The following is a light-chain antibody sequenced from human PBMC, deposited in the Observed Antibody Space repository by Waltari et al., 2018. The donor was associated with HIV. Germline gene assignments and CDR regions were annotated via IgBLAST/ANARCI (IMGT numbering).Light chain of an antibody. CDR3: QVWDSSSDRVV. CDR2: DDS. Sequence: SYVLTQPPSVSVAPGQTARITCGGNNIGSKSVHWYQQKPGQAPVLVVYDDSDRPSGSPERFSGYNSANTATLTISRVEAGDEADYYCQVWDSSSDRVVFGGGTKLTVL. CDR1: NIGSKS. J-gene: IGLJ2*01. V-gene: IGLV3-21*02.